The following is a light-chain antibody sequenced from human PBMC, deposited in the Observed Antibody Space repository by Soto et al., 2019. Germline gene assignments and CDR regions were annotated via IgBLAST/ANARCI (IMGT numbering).Light chain of an antibody. V-gene: IGKV3-20*01. CDR1: QSVTGSY. Sequence: EIVFTQSPVTLSLSPGERATLSCGASQSVTGSYLACYQQRPGQARRLLIYSASIRATGMPDRFSGRGSGTDFTLTISRLQPEDFAVYYCQQYGSSPITFGQGTRLEIK. CDR2: SAS. J-gene: IGKJ5*01. CDR3: QQYGSSPIT.